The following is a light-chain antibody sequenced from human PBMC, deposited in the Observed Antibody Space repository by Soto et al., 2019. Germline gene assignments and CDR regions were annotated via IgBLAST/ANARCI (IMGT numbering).Light chain of an antibody. J-gene: IGKJ3*01. CDR2: LGS. CDR3: MQALHTPL. V-gene: IGKV2-28*01. CDR1: QSLLHSNGYNY. Sequence: DIVMTQSPLSLPVTPGEPASISCRSSQSLLHSNGYNYLDWYLQKPGQSPQLLIYLGSNRASGVPDRFRGRGSRTDFTLKTSRGEAEDVGVYYCMQALHTPLFGPGNKVDIK.